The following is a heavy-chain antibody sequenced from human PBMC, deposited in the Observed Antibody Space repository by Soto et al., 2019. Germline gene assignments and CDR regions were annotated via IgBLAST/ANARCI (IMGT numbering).Heavy chain of an antibody. V-gene: IGHV5-10-1*01. CDR2: IDPSDSYT. CDR3: AREHIVVVTAIPDNAFDI. CDR1: GYSFTSYW. J-gene: IGHJ3*02. D-gene: IGHD2-21*02. Sequence: LKISCKGSGYSFTSYWISWVRQMPGKGLEWMGRIDPSDSYTNYSPSFQGHVTISADKSISTAYLQWSSLKASDTAMYYCAREHIVVVTAIPDNAFDIWGQGTMVTVSS.